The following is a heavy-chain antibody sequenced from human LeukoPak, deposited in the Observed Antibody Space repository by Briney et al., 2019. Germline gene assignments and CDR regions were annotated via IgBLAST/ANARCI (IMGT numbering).Heavy chain of an antibody. CDR2: INPSGGST. CDR1: GYTLTSYY. J-gene: IGHJ4*02. D-gene: IGHD4-17*01. CDR3: AREWVSVTTTFFDY. Sequence: ASVKVSCKASGYTLTSYYMHWVRQAPGQGLEWMGIINPSGGSTNYAQKFQGRVTITADKSTSTAYMELSSLRSEDTAVYYCAREWVSVTTTFFDYWGQGTLVTVSS. V-gene: IGHV1-46*01.